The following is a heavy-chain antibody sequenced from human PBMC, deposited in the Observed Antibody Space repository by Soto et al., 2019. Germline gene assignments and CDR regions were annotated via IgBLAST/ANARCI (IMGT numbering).Heavy chain of an antibody. CDR3: ARPADYYDSSGYYGLLDY. V-gene: IGHV5-51*01. J-gene: IGHJ4*02. CDR2: IYPGDSDT. D-gene: IGHD3-22*01. CDR1: GYSFTHYW. Sequence: PXAALKISCKGCGYSFTHYWLGWVRQMPGKGLEWMGIIYPGDSDTRYSPSFQGQVTISADKSISTAYLQWSSLKASDTAMYYCARPADYYDSSGYYGLLDYWGQGTLVTVSS.